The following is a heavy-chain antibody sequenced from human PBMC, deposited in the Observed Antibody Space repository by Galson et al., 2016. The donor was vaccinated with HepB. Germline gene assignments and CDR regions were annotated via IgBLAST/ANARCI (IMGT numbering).Heavy chain of an antibody. Sequence: SVKVSCKASGGSFIRYPISWVRQAPGQGLEWMGGIIPIFGTPYYSQKFQGRVTITADESTTTAYLELNSPRSEDTAVYYCARIYPGWNSGQTGFDFWGQGTLVTVSS. V-gene: IGHV1-69*13. CDR3: ARIYPGWNSGQTGFDF. CDR2: IIPIFGTP. D-gene: IGHD5-12*01. CDR1: GGSFIRYP. J-gene: IGHJ4*02.